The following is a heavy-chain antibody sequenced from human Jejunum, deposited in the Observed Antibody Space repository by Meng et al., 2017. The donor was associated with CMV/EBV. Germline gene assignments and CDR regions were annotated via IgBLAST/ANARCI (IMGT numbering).Heavy chain of an antibody. CDR3: TRGDGDHSSKFDY. CDR1: GYSFITYG. V-gene: IGHV7-4-1*02. J-gene: IGHJ4*02. CDR2: INTNTGNP. D-gene: IGHD5-24*01. Sequence: TSGYSFITYGINWVREAPGQRLEWMGWINTNTGNPTYAQDFTGRFVFSLDPSVSTAYLQINSLRTEDSAVYYCTRGDGDHSSKFDYWGQGSLVTVSS.